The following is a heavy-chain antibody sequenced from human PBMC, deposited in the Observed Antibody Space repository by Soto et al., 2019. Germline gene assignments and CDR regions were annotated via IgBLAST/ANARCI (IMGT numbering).Heavy chain of an antibody. Sequence: KSSETLSLTCTVSGGSISSSSYYWGWIRQPPGKGLEWIGSIYYSGSTYYNPSLKSRVTISVDTSKNQFSLKLSSVTAADTAVYYCARFMYSSSWYLGSPKYYFDYWGQGTLVTVSS. CDR1: GGSISSSSYY. V-gene: IGHV4-39*01. D-gene: IGHD6-13*01. J-gene: IGHJ4*02. CDR3: ARFMYSSSWYLGSPKYYFDY. CDR2: IYYSGST.